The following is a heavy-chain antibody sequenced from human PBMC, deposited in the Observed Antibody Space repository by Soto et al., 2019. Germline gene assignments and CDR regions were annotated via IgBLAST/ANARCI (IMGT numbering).Heavy chain of an antibody. CDR3: ARQFIVLVPASMNPGY. D-gene: IGHD2-2*01. CDR1: GYTFTSYG. CDR2: ISAYNGNT. V-gene: IGHV1-18*01. Sequence: GASVKVSCKASGYTFTSYGISWVRQAPGQGLEWMGWISAYNGNTNYAQKLQGRVTMTTDTSTSTAYMELRSLRSEDTAVYYCARQFIVLVPASMNPGYWGQGTLVTVSS. J-gene: IGHJ4*02.